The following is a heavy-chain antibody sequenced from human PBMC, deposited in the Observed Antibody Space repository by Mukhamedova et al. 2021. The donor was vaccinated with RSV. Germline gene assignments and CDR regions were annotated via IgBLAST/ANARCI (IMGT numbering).Heavy chain of an antibody. CDR3: ARGKWELLYFDY. D-gene: IGHD1-26*01. CDR2: ISYDGSNK. Sequence: VAVISYDGSNKYYADSVKGRFTISRDNSKNTLYLQMNSLRAGDTAVYYCARGKWELLYFDYWGQGTLVTVSS. V-gene: IGHV3-30-3*01. J-gene: IGHJ4*02.